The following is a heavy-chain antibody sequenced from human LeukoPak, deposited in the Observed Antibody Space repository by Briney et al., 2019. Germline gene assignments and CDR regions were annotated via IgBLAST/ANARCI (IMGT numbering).Heavy chain of an antibody. CDR3: AKEVPRDFWGGYHYRPLYFDY. CDR2: ISGSGGST. J-gene: IGHJ4*02. Sequence: GGSLRLSCAASGFTFSSYAMSWVRQAPGKGLEWVSAISGSGGSTYYADSVKGRFTISRDNSKNTLYLQMNSLRAEDTAVYYCAKEVPRDFWGGYHYRPLYFDYWGQGTLVTVSS. D-gene: IGHD3-3*01. CDR1: GFTFSSYA. V-gene: IGHV3-23*01.